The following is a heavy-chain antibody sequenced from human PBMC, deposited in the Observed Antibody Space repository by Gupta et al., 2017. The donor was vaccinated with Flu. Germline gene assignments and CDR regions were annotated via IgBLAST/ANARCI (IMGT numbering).Heavy chain of an antibody. J-gene: IGHJ5*02. CDR1: GFTFSTSA. Sequence: EVQLLESGGGLVQPGGSLRLSCAASGFTFSTSAMIWVRQAPGKGLEWVSAISDSANPSFYADSVKGRFTISTDRAKNTLYLQMNSLRAEDTAFYYCTRAPGNYFDPWGQGTLVIVSS. CDR3: TRAPGNYFDP. D-gene: IGHD1-7*01. CDR2: ISDSANPS. V-gene: IGHV3-23*01.